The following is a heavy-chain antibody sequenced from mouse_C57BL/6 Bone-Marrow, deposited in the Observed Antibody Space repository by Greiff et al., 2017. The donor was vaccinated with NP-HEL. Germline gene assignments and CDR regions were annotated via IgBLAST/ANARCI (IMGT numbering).Heavy chain of an antibody. Sequence: EVQVVESGGGLVQPKGSLKLSCAASGFSFNTYAMNWVRQAPGKGLEWVARIRSKSNNYATYYADSVKDRFTISRDDSESMLYLQMNNLKTEDTAMYYCVRRTVVGYYYAMDYWGQGTSVTVSS. CDR3: VRRTVVGYYYAMDY. V-gene: IGHV10-1*01. J-gene: IGHJ4*01. CDR2: IRSKSNNYAT. D-gene: IGHD1-1*01. CDR1: GFSFNTYA.